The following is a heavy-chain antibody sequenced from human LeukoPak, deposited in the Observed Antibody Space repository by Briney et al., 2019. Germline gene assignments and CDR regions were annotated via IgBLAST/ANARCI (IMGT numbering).Heavy chain of an antibody. CDR2: ISGSGGST. CDR3: VKIVVVIRFAWFDP. CDR1: GFTFSSYA. J-gene: IGHJ5*02. D-gene: IGHD3-22*01. Sequence: PGGSLRLSCAASGFTFSSYAMSWVRQAPGKGLEWVSGISGSGGSTYYADSVKGRFTISRGNSKNTLYLQMNSLRAEDTAVYYCVKIVVVIRFAWFDPWGQGTLVTVSS. V-gene: IGHV3-23*01.